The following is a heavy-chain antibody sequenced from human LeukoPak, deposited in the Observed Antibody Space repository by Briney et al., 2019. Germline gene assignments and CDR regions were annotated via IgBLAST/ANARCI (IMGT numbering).Heavy chain of an antibody. CDR1: GFTFTSNY. CDR3: GSSIAARLGC. J-gene: IGHJ4*02. V-gene: IGHV1-46*01. D-gene: IGHD6-6*01. CDR2: INPSAGNT. Sequence: ASVKVSCKASGFTFTSNYIHWVRQAPGQGLEWMGEINPSAGNTRYAQKFQGRVTMTRDMSASTVDMGLSSLRSEDTAVYYCGSSIAARLGCWGQGTRVTVTS.